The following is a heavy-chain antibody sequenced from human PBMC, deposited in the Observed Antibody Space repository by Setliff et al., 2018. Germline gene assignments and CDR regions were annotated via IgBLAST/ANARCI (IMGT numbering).Heavy chain of an antibody. CDR2: INHSGST. V-gene: IGHV4-34*01. Sequence: SETLSLTCAVYGGPFSGYYWSWIRQPPGKGLEWIGEINHSGSTNYNPSLKSRVTISVDTSKNQFSLKLSSVTAADTAVYYCARGWGSGWSKEGAFDIWGQGTMVTVS. CDR3: ARGWGSGWSKEGAFDI. D-gene: IGHD6-19*01. J-gene: IGHJ3*02. CDR1: GGPFSGYY.